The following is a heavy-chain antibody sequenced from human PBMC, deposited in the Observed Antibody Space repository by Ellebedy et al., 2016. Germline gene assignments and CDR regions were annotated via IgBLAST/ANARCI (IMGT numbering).Heavy chain of an antibody. J-gene: IGHJ6*03. D-gene: IGHD5-18*01. CDR1: GYTFTSYY. CDR2: INPSGGST. Sequence: ASVKVSCKASGYTFTSYYMHWVRQAPGQGLEWMGIINPSGGSTSYAQKFQGRVTMTRDTSTSTVYMELSSLRSEDTAVYYCAREGDSYGQTDVYYYYYYMDVWGKGTTVTVSS. V-gene: IGHV1-46*01. CDR3: AREGDSYGQTDVYYYYYYMDV.